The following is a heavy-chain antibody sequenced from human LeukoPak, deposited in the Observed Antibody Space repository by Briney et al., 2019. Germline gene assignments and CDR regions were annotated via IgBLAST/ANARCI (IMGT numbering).Heavy chain of an antibody. D-gene: IGHD3-16*01. CDR3: AICSNDPIAGGRYYYYMDV. CDR1: GYSFTSYW. CDR2: IYPGDSDT. J-gene: IGHJ6*03. V-gene: IGHV5-51*01. Sequence: GESLKISCKGSGYSFTSYWIGWVRQMPGKGLEWMGIIYPGDSDTRYSPSFQGQVTISADKSISTAYLQWSSLKASDTAMYYCAICSNDPIAGGRYYYYMDVWGKGTTDTVSS.